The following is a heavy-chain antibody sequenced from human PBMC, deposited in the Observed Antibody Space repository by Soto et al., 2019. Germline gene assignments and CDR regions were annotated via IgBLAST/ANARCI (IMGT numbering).Heavy chain of an antibody. Sequence: QVQLVQSGAEVKKPGASVKVSCKASGYIFTSYGISWVRQASGQGLEWMGWISAYNGNTKYAQKLQGRVTMTTDTSTSTAYMELRSLRSDDTAVYYCARDEAYKWNDGGWFDPWGQGTLVTVSS. V-gene: IGHV1-18*01. CDR2: ISAYNGNT. D-gene: IGHD1-1*01. CDR3: ARDEAYKWNDGGWFDP. CDR1: GYIFTSYG. J-gene: IGHJ5*02.